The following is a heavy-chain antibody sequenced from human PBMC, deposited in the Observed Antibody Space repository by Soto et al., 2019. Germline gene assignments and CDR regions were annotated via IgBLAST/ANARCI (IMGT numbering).Heavy chain of an antibody. CDR2: MYYSGST. Sequence: QVQLQESGPGLVKPSETLSLTCSVSGDSISSYYWSWVRQPPGKGLEWIGYMYYSGSTSYNPSLKRRVTTTVDTSKNQFSLKVSSVTAADTAVYYCARDMSGPFDHWGQGTLVTVSS. CDR3: ARDMSGPFDH. D-gene: IGHD1-26*01. J-gene: IGHJ4*02. V-gene: IGHV4-59*01. CDR1: GDSISSYY.